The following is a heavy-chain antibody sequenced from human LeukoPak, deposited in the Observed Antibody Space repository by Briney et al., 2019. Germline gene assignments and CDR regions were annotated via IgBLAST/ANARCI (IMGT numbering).Heavy chain of an antibody. Sequence: GGSLRLSCAASAFTFKNYWMSWVRQAPGKGLEWVASIKEDGSEKYYVDSVKGRFTISRDNAKNSLYLQMNSLRAEDTAMYYCARDSAGNDYWGQGTLVTVSS. J-gene: IGHJ4*02. D-gene: IGHD6-13*01. CDR3: ARDSAGNDY. CDR2: IKEDGSEK. V-gene: IGHV3-7*01. CDR1: AFTFKNYW.